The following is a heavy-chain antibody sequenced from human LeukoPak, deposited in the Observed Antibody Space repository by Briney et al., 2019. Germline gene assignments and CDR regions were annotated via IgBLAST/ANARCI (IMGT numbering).Heavy chain of an antibody. Sequence: PSETLSLTCTVSGGSISSGGYYWSWIRQHPGKGLEWIGDIYYSGSTYYNPSLKSRVTISVDTSKNQFSLKLSSVTAADTAVYYCAREREDAYCGGDCFYYYGMDVWGQGTTVTVSS. CDR1: GGSISSGGYY. CDR2: IYYSGST. CDR3: AREREDAYCGGDCFYYYGMDV. D-gene: IGHD2-21*02. V-gene: IGHV4-31*03. J-gene: IGHJ6*02.